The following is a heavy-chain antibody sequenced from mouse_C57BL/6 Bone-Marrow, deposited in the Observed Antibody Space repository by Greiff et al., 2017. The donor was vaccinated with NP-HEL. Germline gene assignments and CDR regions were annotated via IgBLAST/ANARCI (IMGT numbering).Heavy chain of an antibody. CDR3: ARQTLSTMITTGDY. Sequence: EVNVVESGGGLVQPGESLKLSCESNEYEFPSHDMSWVRKTPEKRLELVAAINSDGGSTYYPDTMERRFIISRDKTKKPLYLQMSSLRSEDTALYYCARQTLSTMITTGDYWGQGTTLTVSS. CDR2: INSDGGST. D-gene: IGHD2-4*01. CDR1: EYEFPSHD. J-gene: IGHJ2*01. V-gene: IGHV5-2*01.